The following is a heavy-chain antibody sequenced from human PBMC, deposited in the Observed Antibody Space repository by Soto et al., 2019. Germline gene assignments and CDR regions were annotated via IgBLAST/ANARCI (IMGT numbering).Heavy chain of an antibody. Sequence: PGGSLRLSCAVSGLTLSDVWMNWVRQAPGKGLEWVGRIKSKTAGGTTDYAAPVKGRFTISRDDSENTLFLHMNSLKTEDTAVYFCSYGANQYFAYWGQGALVTVSS. J-gene: IGHJ4*02. CDR1: GLTLSDVW. V-gene: IGHV3-15*07. CDR3: SYGANQYFAY. D-gene: IGHD4-17*01. CDR2: IKSKTAGGTT.